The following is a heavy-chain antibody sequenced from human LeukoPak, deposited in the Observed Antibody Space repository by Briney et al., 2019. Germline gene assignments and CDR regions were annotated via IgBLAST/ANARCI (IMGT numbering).Heavy chain of an antibody. D-gene: IGHD2-15*01. J-gene: IGHJ4*02. CDR1: GFTFSTSI. V-gene: IGHV3-48*01. CDR3: ARAGYCSRGTCYSGDY. CDR2: IDRDSSTI. Sequence: GGSLRLSCAASGFTFSTSIMNWVRQAPGKGLEWVSYIDRDSSTIYYADSVQGRFTISRDNAKNSLYLQMNILSAEDTAVYYCARAGYCSRGTCYSGDYWGQGTLVTVSS.